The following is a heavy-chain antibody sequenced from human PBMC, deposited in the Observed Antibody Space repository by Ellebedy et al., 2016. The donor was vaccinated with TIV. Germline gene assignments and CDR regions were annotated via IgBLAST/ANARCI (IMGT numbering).Heavy chain of an antibody. Sequence: SETLSLTCAVYGGSFSAYYWTWIRQPPGKGLEWIGEINRDGNTNYNPSLKSRVTISVDTSKNQFSLKLSSVTAADTAVYYCAGRRRDKVPGIRADAFDIWGQGTMVTVSS. D-gene: IGHD5-24*01. CDR3: AGRRRDKVPGIRADAFDI. V-gene: IGHV4-34*01. CDR2: INRDGNT. CDR1: GGSFSAYY. J-gene: IGHJ3*02.